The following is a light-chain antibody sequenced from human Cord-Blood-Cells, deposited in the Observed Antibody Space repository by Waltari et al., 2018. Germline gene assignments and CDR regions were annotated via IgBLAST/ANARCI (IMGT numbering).Light chain of an antibody. CDR1: KSLLHSNGYNY. CDR3: MQALQTPWT. CDR2: LGS. J-gene: IGKJ1*01. Sequence: DIVMAQSPLSLPVTPGEPASLSCRSRKSLLHSNGYNYLDWYLQKPGQSPQLLIYLGSNRASGVPDRFSGSGSGTDFTLKISRVEAEDVGVYYCMQALQTPWTFGQGTKVEIK. V-gene: IGKV2-28*01.